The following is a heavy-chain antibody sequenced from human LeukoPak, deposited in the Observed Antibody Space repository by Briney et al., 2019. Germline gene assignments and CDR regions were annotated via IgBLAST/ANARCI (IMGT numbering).Heavy chain of an antibody. CDR3: ASHDYGGNSYFNY. V-gene: IGHV3-NL1*01. CDR1: GFTFSNFG. Sequence: GGSLRLSCAASGFTFSNFGMHWVRQAPGKGLEWVSVIYSGGSTYYADSVKGRFTISRDNSKNTLYLQMNSLRAEDTAVYYCASHDYGGNSYFNYWGQGTLVTVSS. D-gene: IGHD4-23*01. CDR2: IYSGGST. J-gene: IGHJ4*02.